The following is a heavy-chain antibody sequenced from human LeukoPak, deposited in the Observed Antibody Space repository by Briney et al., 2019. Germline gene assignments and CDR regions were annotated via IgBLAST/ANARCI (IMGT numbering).Heavy chain of an antibody. CDR1: GYPFVDFG. Sequence: ASVKVSCKTSGYPFVDFGITWVRQAPGQGLEWMGWISAFSGDTNYAQKLQGRVTMTRDTSTSTVYMELRRLRSDDTAVYYCGRDIRSDGSPADYWGQGTLVTASS. CDR3: GRDIRSDGSPADY. CDR2: ISAFSGDT. V-gene: IGHV1-18*01. D-gene: IGHD2-15*01. J-gene: IGHJ4*02.